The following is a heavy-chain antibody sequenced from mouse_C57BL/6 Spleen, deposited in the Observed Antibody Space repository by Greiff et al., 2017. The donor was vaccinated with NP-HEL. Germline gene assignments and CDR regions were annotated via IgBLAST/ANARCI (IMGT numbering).Heavy chain of an antibody. CDR1: GFTFSSYA. J-gene: IGHJ3*01. V-gene: IGHV5-4*01. CDR2: ISDGGSYT. CDR3: ARDV. Sequence: EVKLVESGGGLVKPGGSLKLSCAASGFTFSSYAMSWVRQTPEKRLEWVATISDGGSYTYYPDNVKGRFTISRDNAKNNLYLQMSHLKSEDTAMYYCARDVWGQGTLVTVSA.